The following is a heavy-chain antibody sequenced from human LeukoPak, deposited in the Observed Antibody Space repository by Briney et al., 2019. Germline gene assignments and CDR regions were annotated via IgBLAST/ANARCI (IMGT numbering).Heavy chain of an antibody. V-gene: IGHV1-2*02. CDR3: ARDTKYCSGGSCPTGDY. D-gene: IGHD2-15*01. J-gene: IGHJ4*02. Sequence: ASVTVSCKASGYTFTGYYMHWVRQAPGQGLEWMGWINPNSGGTNYAQKFQGRVTMTRDTSISTAYMELSRLRSDDTAVYYCARDTKYCSGGSCPTGDYWGQGTLVTVSS. CDR2: INPNSGGT. CDR1: GYTFTGYY.